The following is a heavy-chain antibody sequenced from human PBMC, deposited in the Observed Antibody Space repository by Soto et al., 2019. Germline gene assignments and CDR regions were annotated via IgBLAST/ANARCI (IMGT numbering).Heavy chain of an antibody. D-gene: IGHD3-10*01. CDR2: MNPNSGNT. J-gene: IGHJ3*01. CDR1: GYTFTSYD. V-gene: IGHV1-8*01. CDR3: ARVWGGAFDF. Sequence: ASVKVSCKASGYTFTSYDINWVRQATGQGLEWMGSMNPNSGNTDYAQKFQGRVTMTTDTSTSTAYMELRSLRPDDTAVYYCARVWGGAFDFWGQGTMVTVSS.